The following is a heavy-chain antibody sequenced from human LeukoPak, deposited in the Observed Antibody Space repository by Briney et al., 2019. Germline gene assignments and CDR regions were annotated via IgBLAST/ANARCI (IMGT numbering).Heavy chain of an antibody. V-gene: IGHV4-59*01. J-gene: IGHJ4*02. CDR3: ARTQTWLPYFDY. Sequence: PETLSLTCTVSGGSISSYYWSWIRQPPGKGLEWIGYIYYSGSTNYNPSLKSRVTISVDTSKNQFSLKLSSVTAADTAVYYCARTQTWLPYFDYWGQGTLVTVSS. CDR1: GGSISSYY. D-gene: IGHD5-12*01. CDR2: IYYSGST.